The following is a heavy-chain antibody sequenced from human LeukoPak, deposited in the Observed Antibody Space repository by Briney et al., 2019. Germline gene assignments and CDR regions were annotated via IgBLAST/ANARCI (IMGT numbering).Heavy chain of an antibody. J-gene: IGHJ5*02. D-gene: IGHD6-19*01. CDR3: ARKLGIAVARRFDP. CDR2: INHTGST. Sequence: SETLSLTCAVYGGSFSGYYWSWIRQPPGKGLEWIGEINHTGSTNYNPSLKSRVTISVDTSKNQFSLKLSSVTAADTAVYYCARKLGIAVARRFDPWGQGTLVTVSS. CDR1: GGSFSGYY. V-gene: IGHV4-34*01.